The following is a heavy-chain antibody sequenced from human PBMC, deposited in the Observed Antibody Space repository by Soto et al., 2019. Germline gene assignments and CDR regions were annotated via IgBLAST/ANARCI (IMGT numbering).Heavy chain of an antibody. Sequence: EVQLLASGGDLVRPGGSLRLSCAGSGFMFSNYPMSWVRQAPGKGPEWVAAIKAAGGDTYYADSVKGRFTISRDKFNDMLYLQMNSLTVEDTAMYYCKRDVVASSPPGADYWGQGTLVTVSS. CDR2: IKAAGGDT. CDR1: GFMFSNYP. J-gene: IGHJ4*02. CDR3: KRDVVASSPPGADY. V-gene: IGHV3-23*01. D-gene: IGHD5-12*01.